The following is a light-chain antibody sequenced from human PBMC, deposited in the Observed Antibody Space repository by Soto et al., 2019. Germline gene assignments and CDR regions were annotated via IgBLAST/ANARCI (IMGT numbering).Light chain of an antibody. CDR2: EVR. CDR1: SSDVGSYNY. Sequence: HSALTQPASVSGSPGQSITISCTGTSSDVGSYNYVAWYQQFPGKTPKLMIYEVRNRPSGVSSRFSGSKSGNTASLTISGLQAEDEADYYCISYTGSDTSYVFGTGTKLTVL. CDR3: ISYTGSDTSYV. V-gene: IGLV2-14*01. J-gene: IGLJ1*01.